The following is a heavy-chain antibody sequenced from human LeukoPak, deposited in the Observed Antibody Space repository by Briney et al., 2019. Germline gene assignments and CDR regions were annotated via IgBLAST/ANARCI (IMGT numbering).Heavy chain of an antibody. CDR1: GFTFSNYA. CDR3: AKCSGWFVRGKDYYYYYMDV. J-gene: IGHJ6*03. V-gene: IGHV3-23*01. Sequence: GGSLRLSCAGSGFTFSNYAMSWVRQAPGKGLEWVSTISDSGGSTYYADSLKGRFTISRDNSKDTLYLQMNSLRAEDTAVYYCAKCSGWFVRGKDYYYYYMDVWGKGTTVTVSS. CDR2: ISDSGGST. D-gene: IGHD6-19*01.